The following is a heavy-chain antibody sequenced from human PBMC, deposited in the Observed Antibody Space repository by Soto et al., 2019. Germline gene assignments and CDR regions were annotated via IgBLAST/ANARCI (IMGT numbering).Heavy chain of an antibody. V-gene: IGHV1-69*01. CDR1: GGTFSSYA. D-gene: IGHD3-3*01. CDR3: ARGPHYSFWSGYNPTDY. J-gene: IGHJ4*02. CDR2: IIPIFGTA. Sequence: QVQLVQSGAEVKKPGSSVKVSCKASGGTFSSYAISWVRQAPGQGLEWMGGIIPIFGTANYAQKFQGRVTITADESTSTAYRELSSLRSEATAVYYCARGPHYSFWSGYNPTDYWGQGTLVTVSS.